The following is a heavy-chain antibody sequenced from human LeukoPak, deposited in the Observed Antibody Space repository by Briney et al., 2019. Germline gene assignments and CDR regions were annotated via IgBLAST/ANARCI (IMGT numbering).Heavy chain of an antibody. CDR2: IYYSGST. CDR3: AREHPYYGSGSSRFDP. D-gene: IGHD3-10*01. CDR1: GGSISSSSYQ. Sequence: SETLSLTCTVSGGSISSSSYQWGWIRQPPGKGLEWIGYIYYSGSTYYNPSLKSRVTISVDTSKNQFSLKLSSVTAADTAVYYCAREHPYYGSGSSRFDPWGQGTLVTVSS. J-gene: IGHJ5*02. V-gene: IGHV4-31*03.